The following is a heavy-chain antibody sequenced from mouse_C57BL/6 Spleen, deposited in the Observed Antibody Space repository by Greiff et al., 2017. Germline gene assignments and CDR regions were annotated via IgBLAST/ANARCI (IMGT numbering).Heavy chain of an antibody. J-gene: IGHJ2*01. D-gene: IGHD1-1*01. CDR2: IDPSDSYT. V-gene: IGHV1-69*01. Sequence: VQLQQPGAELVMPGASVKLSCKASGYTFTSYWMHWVKQRPGQGLEWIGEIDPSDSYTNYNQKFKGKSTLTVDKSSSTAYMQLSSLTSEDSAVYYCAITTVVATPSFDYWGQGTTLTVSS. CDR3: AITTVVATPSFDY. CDR1: GYTFTSYW.